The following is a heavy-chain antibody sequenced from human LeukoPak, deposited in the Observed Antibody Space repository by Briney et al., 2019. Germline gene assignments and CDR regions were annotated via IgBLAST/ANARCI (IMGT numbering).Heavy chain of an antibody. J-gene: IGHJ3*02. CDR1: GGSISSGSYY. V-gene: IGHV4-61*02. CDR3: ASTPTRNAFDI. D-gene: IGHD1-1*01. Sequence: SQTLSLTCTVSGGSISSGSYYWSWIRQPAGKGLEWIGRIYTSGSTNYNPSLKSRVTMSVDTSKNQFSLKLSSVTAADTAVYYCASTPTRNAFDIWGQGTMVTVSS. CDR2: IYTSGST.